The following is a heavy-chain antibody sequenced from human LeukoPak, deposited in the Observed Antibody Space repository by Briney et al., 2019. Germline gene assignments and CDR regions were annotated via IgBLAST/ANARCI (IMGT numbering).Heavy chain of an antibody. V-gene: IGHV1-18*01. CDR2: ISAYNGNT. J-gene: IGHJ4*02. CDR1: GYTFSNYG. CDR3: ARDRYSRAYCGGDCYQRMFDY. D-gene: IGHD2-21*02. Sequence: VASVKVSCKASGYTFSNYGINWVRQAPGQGLEWMGLISAYNGNTDYAQKVQGRVTMTTDTSTNAAFMEVRSLRSDDTAVYYCARDRYSRAYCGGDCYQRMFDYWGQGTLVTVSS.